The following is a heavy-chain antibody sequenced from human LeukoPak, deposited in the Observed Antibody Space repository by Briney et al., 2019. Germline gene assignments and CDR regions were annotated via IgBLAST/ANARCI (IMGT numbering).Heavy chain of an antibody. Sequence: PGRSLRLSCAASGFTFSSYAMSWVRQAPGKGLEWVSAISGSGGSTYYADSVKGRFAISRDNSKNTLYLQMNSLRAEDTAVYYCAKSWVTTSVWYFDLWGRGTLVTVSS. CDR1: GFTFSSYA. J-gene: IGHJ2*01. V-gene: IGHV3-23*01. CDR3: AKSWVTTSVWYFDL. CDR2: ISGSGGST. D-gene: IGHD4-17*01.